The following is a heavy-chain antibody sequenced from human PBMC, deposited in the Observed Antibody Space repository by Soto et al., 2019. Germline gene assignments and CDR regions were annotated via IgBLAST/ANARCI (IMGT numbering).Heavy chain of an antibody. V-gene: IGHV3-23*01. J-gene: IGHJ4*02. Sequence: GGSLRLSCAASGFTFSSYAMSWVRQAPGKGLEWVSAISGSGGSTYYADSVKGRFTISRDNSKNTLYLQMNSLRAEDTAVYYWAKDLELRGYSSSWYHLGGQGTLVTVSS. D-gene: IGHD6-13*01. CDR2: ISGSGGST. CDR3: AKDLELRGYSSSWYHL. CDR1: GFTFSSYA.